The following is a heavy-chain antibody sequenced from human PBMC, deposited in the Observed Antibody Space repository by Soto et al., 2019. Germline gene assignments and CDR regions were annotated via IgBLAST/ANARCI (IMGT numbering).Heavy chain of an antibody. J-gene: IGHJ4*02. CDR2: ISTYNGNT. V-gene: IGHV1-18*01. Sequence: QVQLVQSGAEVKKPGASVKVSCKASGYTFTSYXXXXXXXXXGQGLEWMGWISTYNGNTNYAQNLQDRVTMTTDTSTSTAYMELRSLRSDDTAVYYCARGGQEAGYWGQGTLVTVSS. CDR1: GYTFTSYX. CDR3: ARGGQEAGY.